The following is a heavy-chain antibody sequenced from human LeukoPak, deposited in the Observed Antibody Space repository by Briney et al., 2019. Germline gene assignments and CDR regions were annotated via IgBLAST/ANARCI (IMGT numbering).Heavy chain of an antibody. J-gene: IGHJ4*02. D-gene: IGHD3-10*01. CDR3: ARVYWGYNSGRYFDY. CDR1: GFTFSDYY. V-gene: IGHV3-11*05. Sequence: GGSLRLSCAASGFTFSDYYMSWIRQAPGKGLEWVSYISSSSSYTNYADSVEGRFTISRDNAKNSLYLQMNSLRAEDTAVYYCARVYWGYNSGRYFDYWGQGTLVTVSS. CDR2: ISSSSSYT.